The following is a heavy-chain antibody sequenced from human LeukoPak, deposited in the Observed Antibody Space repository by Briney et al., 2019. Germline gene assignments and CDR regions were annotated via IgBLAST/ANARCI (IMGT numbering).Heavy chain of an antibody. V-gene: IGHV4-4*07. Sequence: SGPTLVKPSETLSLTCTVSGGSISSYYWSWIRQPAGKGLEWIGRISTSGSTNYNPSLKSRVTMSVDTSKNQISLKLTSVTAADTAVYYCARDSCGSGCTLNIWGQGTLVTVSS. D-gene: IGHD3-10*01. CDR2: ISTSGST. CDR3: ARDSCGSGCTLNI. J-gene: IGHJ4*02. CDR1: GGSISSYY.